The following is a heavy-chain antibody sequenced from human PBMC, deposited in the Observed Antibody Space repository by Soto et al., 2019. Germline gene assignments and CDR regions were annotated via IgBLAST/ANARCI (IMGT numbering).Heavy chain of an antibody. CDR3: ARGYCSSTSCYLSPYNWFDP. CDR2: IYYSGST. V-gene: IGHV4-59*01. J-gene: IGHJ5*02. D-gene: IGHD2-2*01. Sequence: ASETLSLTCTVSGGSISSYYWSWIRQPPGKGLEWIGYIYYSGSTNYNPSLKSRVTISVDTSKNQFSLKLSSVTAADTAVYYCARGYCSSTSCYLSPYNWFDPWGQGTLVTVSS. CDR1: GGSISSYY.